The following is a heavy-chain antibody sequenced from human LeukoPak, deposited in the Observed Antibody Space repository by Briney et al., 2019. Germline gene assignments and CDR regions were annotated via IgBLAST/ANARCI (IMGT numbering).Heavy chain of an antibody. V-gene: IGHV4-59*08. Sequence: SETLSLTCTVSGVSISRYYWSWIRQTPGKGLEWIGYISNSGNTNYNPSLKSRVSISSDTSRNQFSLKLNSVTAADTALYYCARHIVVVPETWFDPWGQGTLVTVSS. CDR1: GVSISRYY. D-gene: IGHD2-2*01. CDR2: ISNSGNT. CDR3: ARHIVVVPETWFDP. J-gene: IGHJ5*02.